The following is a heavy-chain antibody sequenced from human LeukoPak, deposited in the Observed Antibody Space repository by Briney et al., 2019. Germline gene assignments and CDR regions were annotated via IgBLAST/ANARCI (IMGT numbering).Heavy chain of an antibody. Sequence: AASVKVSCKASGFTFTSSAVQWVRQARGQRLEWIGWIVVGSGNTNYAQKFQERVTITRDMSTSTAYMELSSLRSEDTAVYYCARGRCCSSTSCYTPYYFDYWGQGTLVTVSS. D-gene: IGHD2-2*02. V-gene: IGHV1-58*01. J-gene: IGHJ4*02. CDR2: IVVGSGNT. CDR1: GFTFTSSA. CDR3: ARGRCCSSTSCYTPYYFDY.